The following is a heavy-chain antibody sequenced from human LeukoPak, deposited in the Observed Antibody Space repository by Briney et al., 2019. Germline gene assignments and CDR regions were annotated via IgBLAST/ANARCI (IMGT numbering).Heavy chain of an antibody. J-gene: IGHJ4*02. CDR2: IYYSGST. CDR3: ARGQSRDGYSMGKYYFDY. V-gene: IGHV4-59*01. Sequence: SETLSLTCTVSGGSISSYYWSWIRQPPGKGLEWIGYIYYSGSTNYNPSLKSRVTISVDTSKNQFSLKLSSVTAADTAVYYCARGQSRDGYSMGKYYFDYWGQGTLVIVSS. D-gene: IGHD5-24*01. CDR1: GGSISSYY.